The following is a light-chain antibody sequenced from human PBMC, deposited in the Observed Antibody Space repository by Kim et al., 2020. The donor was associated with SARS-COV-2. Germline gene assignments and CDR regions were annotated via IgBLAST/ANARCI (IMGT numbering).Light chain of an antibody. Sequence: QSVTIYCTGTSSDVGGYSSVSWYQKHPGKAPKVMIYAVTKRPSGVPDRFSGSKSGNTASLTISGLQAEDEADYYCCSYAGRSTWVFGGGTQLTVL. J-gene: IGLJ3*02. V-gene: IGLV2-11*03. CDR3: CSYAGRSTWV. CDR2: AVT. CDR1: SSDVGGYSS.